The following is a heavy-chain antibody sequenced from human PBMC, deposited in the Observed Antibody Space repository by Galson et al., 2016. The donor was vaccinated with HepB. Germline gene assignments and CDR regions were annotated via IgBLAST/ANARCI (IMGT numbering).Heavy chain of an antibody. J-gene: IGHJ4*02. CDR3: ARDQNGGNGYGRAPFVY. D-gene: IGHD5-18*01. CDR2: ISAYNGNT. Sequence: SVKVSCKAPGYTFTSHGINWVRQVPGQGLEWMGWISAYNGNTHYAQKFQGRVTMTRDTYTSTAHMELRSLRSDDTAVYYWARDQNGGNGYGRAPFVYWGQGTLVTVAS. CDR1: GYTFTSHG. V-gene: IGHV1-18*04.